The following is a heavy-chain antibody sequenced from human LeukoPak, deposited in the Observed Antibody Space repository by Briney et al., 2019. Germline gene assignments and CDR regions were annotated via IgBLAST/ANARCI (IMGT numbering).Heavy chain of an antibody. D-gene: IGHD6-19*01. Sequence: SETLSLTCAVYGGSFSGYYWSWIRQPPGKGLEWIGEINHSGSTNYNPSLKSRVTISVDTSKNQFSRKLSSVTAADTAVYYCARQSNLYSSGWYTPSGPYYFDYWGQGTLVTVSS. J-gene: IGHJ4*02. CDR2: INHSGST. CDR1: GGSFSGYY. V-gene: IGHV4-34*01. CDR3: ARQSNLYSSGWYTPSGPYYFDY.